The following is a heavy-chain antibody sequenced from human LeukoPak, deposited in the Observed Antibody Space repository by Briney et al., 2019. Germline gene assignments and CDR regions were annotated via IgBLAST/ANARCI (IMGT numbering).Heavy chain of an antibody. CDR3: AKDLWVTYGSGSYYFDY. CDR1: GFAVSGNY. CDR2: IYSGDST. V-gene: IGHV3-53*05. J-gene: IGHJ4*02. Sequence: GGSLRLSCAASGFAVSGNYMSWVRQAPGKGLEWVSVIYSGDSTYYADSVKGRFTISRDNSKNTLYLQMNSLGAEDTAVYYCAKDLWVTYGSGSYYFDYWGQGTLVTVSS. D-gene: IGHD3-10*01.